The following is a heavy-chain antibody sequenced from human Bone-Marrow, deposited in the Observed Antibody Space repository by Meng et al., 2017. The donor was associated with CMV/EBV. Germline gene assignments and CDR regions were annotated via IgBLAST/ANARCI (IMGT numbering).Heavy chain of an antibody. CDR1: GGTFSSYA. D-gene: IGHD3-9*01. Sequence: SVKVSCKASGGTFSSYAISWVRQAPGQGLEWMGGIIPIFGTANYAQKFQGRVTMTTDTSTSTAYMELRSLRSDDTAVYYCARLRYFDWSTHYYYGMDVWGQGTTVTVSS. J-gene: IGHJ6*02. CDR3: ARLRYFDWSTHYYYGMDV. CDR2: IIPIFGTA. V-gene: IGHV1-69*05.